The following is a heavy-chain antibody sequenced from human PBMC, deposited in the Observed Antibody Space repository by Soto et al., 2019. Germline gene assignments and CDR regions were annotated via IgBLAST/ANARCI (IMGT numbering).Heavy chain of an antibody. CDR1: GYNFILHG. J-gene: IGHJ3*02. CDR2: ISAYNGNT. CDR3: ARVWYDGNSGAFDI. Sequence: QGQLVQSVGEVKKPGASLKVSCKASGYNFILHGISWVRQAPGQGLEWMGWISAYNGNTNYAQNFQDRVTMTTDPSTSTVNMELRSLRSDDTAVYYCARVWYDGNSGAFDIWGQGTKATVSS. V-gene: IGHV1-18*01. D-gene: IGHD3-10*01.